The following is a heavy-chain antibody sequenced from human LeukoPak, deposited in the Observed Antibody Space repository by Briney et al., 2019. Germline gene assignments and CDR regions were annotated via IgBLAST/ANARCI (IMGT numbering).Heavy chain of an antibody. CDR1: GYTFTSYY. J-gene: IGHJ6*02. Sequence: GASVKVSCKASGYTFTSYYMHWVRQAPGQGLEWMGIINPSGGGTSYAQKFQGRVTMTRDTSTSTVYMELSSLRSEDTAVYYCARGDIVLLVYAIPAGSVYRMDVWGQGTTVTVSS. D-gene: IGHD2-8*01. CDR3: ARGDIVLLVYAIPAGSVYRMDV. V-gene: IGHV1-46*01. CDR2: INPSGGGT.